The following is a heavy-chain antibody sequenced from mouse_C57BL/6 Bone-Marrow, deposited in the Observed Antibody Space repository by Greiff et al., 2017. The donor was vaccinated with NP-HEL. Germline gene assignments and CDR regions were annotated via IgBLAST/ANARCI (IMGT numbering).Heavy chain of an antibody. CDR2: IDPSDSYT. D-gene: IGHD3-1*01. V-gene: IGHV1-59*01. J-gene: IGHJ2*01. CDR1: GYTFTSYW. Sequence: VQLQQPGAELVRPGTSVKLSCKASGYTFTSYWMHWVKQRPGQGLEWIGVIDPSDSYTNYNQKFKGKATLTVDTSSSTAYMQLSSLTSEDSAVYYCASGRYWGQGTTLTVSS. CDR3: ASGRY.